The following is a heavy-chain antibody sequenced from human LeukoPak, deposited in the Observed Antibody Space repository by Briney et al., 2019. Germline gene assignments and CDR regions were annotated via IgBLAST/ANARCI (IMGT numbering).Heavy chain of an antibody. J-gene: IGHJ3*01. Sequence: SGGSLRLSCAASGFTFSSYWMHWVRQAPGKGLVWVARIKSDGSSTGYADSVKGRFTNSRDNAKNTLYLQMNSLRDEDTAVYYCAGGDAHGFDFWGQGTMVTVSS. CDR3: AGGDAHGFDF. CDR2: IKSDGSST. CDR1: GFTFSSYW. V-gene: IGHV3-74*01. D-gene: IGHD2-2*01.